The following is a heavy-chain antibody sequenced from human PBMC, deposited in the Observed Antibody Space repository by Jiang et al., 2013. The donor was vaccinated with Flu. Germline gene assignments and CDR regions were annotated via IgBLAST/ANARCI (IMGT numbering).Heavy chain of an antibody. V-gene: IGHV3-66*01. J-gene: IGHJ4*02. CDR3: ARGSGSLDY. CDR2: IYSIGST. D-gene: IGHD1-26*01. Sequence: QLLESGGGLVQPGGSLRLSCAASGFSVSNNYMNWVRQAPGKGLEWVSIIYSIGSTYYADSVKGRFTISRHTSKNTLYLQMNSLRAEDTAVYYCARGSGSLDYWGQGTLVTVSS. CDR1: GFSVSNNY.